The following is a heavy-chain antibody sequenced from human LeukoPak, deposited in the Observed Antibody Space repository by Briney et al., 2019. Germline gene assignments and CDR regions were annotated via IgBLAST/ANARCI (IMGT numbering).Heavy chain of an antibody. CDR2: ISYDGSNK. CDR3: ARDRQAYFNY. J-gene: IGHJ4*02. CDR1: GFTFSSYA. Sequence: GGSLRLSCAASGFTFSSYAMHWVRQAPGKGLEWVAVISYDGSNKYYADSVKGRFTIFRDNSKNTLYLQMNSLRAEDTAVYYCARDRQAYFNYWGQGTLVTVSS. D-gene: IGHD6-6*01. V-gene: IGHV3-30-3*01.